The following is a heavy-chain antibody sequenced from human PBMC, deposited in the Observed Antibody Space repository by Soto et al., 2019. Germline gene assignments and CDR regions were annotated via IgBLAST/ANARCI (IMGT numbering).Heavy chain of an antibody. D-gene: IGHD1-1*01. Sequence: SETLSLTCAVYGGSFSGYYWSWIRQPPGKGLEWIGEINHSGSTNYNPSLKSRVTISVDTSKNQFSLKLSSVTAADTAVYYCARGPRDHTGTTHWFDPWGQGTLVTVSS. V-gene: IGHV4-34*01. CDR2: INHSGST. CDR1: GGSFSGYY. CDR3: ARGPRDHTGTTHWFDP. J-gene: IGHJ5*02.